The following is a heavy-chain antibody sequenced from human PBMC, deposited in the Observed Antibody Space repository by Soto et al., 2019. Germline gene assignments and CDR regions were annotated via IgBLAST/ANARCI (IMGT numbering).Heavy chain of an antibody. CDR1: GFTVSSNY. CDR2: IYSGGST. CDR3: ARDRPYDSSGYYFWRSDAKKDDAFDI. V-gene: IGHV3-66*01. Sequence: GGSLRLSCAASGFTVSSNYMSWVRQAPGKGLEWVSVIYSGGSTYYADSVKGRFTISRDNSKNTLYLQMNSLRAEDTAVYYCARDRPYDSSGYYFWRSDAKKDDAFDIWGQGTMVTVSS. D-gene: IGHD3-22*01. J-gene: IGHJ3*02.